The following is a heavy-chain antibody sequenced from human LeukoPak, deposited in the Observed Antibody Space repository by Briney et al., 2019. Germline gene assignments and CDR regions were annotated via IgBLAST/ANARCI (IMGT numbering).Heavy chain of an antibody. V-gene: IGHV1-2*02. D-gene: IGHD3-22*01. J-gene: IGHJ4*02. CDR3: ARANDDYYDSSGYLDY. Sequence: GASVKVSCKASGYTFTCYYMHWVRQAPGQGLEWMGWINPNSGGTNYAQKFQGRVTMTRDTSISTAYMELSRLRSDDTAVYYCARANDDYYDSSGYLDYWGQGTLVTVSS. CDR2: INPNSGGT. CDR1: GYTFTCYY.